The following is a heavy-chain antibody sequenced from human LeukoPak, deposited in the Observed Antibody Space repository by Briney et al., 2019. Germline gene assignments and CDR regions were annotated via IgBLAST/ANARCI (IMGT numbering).Heavy chain of an antibody. Sequence: GGSLRLSCAASGFTFRSHGMHWVRQAPGKGLEWVAFIWYDGSNKYYTDSVKGRFTISRDNSKNTLYLQMNSLRSEDTAVYYCAGDRATSYFDYWGQGALVTISS. CDR2: IWYDGSNK. D-gene: IGHD1-26*01. V-gene: IGHV3-33*01. CDR3: AGDRATSYFDY. J-gene: IGHJ4*02. CDR1: GFTFRSHG.